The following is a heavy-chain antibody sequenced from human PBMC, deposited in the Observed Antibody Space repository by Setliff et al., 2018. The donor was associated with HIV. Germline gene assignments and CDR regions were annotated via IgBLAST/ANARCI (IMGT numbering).Heavy chain of an antibody. CDR1: GYTFTSYS. Sequence: ASVKVSCKASGYTFTSYSMHWVRQAPGQGLEWMGIINRSGGTTNYAQKFQERVTITRDMSTSTAYMELSSLRSEDTAVYYCVADPSISMVRGLILGSTFDIWGQGTMVTVSS. CDR3: VADPSISMVRGLILGSTFDI. J-gene: IGHJ3*02. V-gene: IGHV1-46*01. D-gene: IGHD3-10*01. CDR2: INRSGGTT.